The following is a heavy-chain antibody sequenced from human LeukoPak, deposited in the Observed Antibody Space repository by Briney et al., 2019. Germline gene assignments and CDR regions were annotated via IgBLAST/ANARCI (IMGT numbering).Heavy chain of an antibody. D-gene: IGHD1-26*01. CDR2: ISSSGSTI. Sequence: GGSLRLSCAASGFTLRDFEMNWVRQAPGKGLEWVSYISSSGSTIYYADSVKDRFTISRDSAKSSLFLQMNNLRAEDTGRYYCARVWVGACDYWGQGALVTVSS. J-gene: IGHJ4*02. V-gene: IGHV3-48*03. CDR3: ARVWVGACDY. CDR1: GFTLRDFE.